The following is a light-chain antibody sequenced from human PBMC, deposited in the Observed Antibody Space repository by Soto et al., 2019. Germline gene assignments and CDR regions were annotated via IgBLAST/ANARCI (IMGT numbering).Light chain of an antibody. CDR1: QSISTF. J-gene: IGKJ1*01. CDR2: DSS. CDR3: QQRSNWPRT. Sequence: EIALKQSPDTLSLSPGERATLSWLASQSISTFLAWFQQKPGQAPRLLIYDSSNRATGIPARFSGSGSGTDFTLTIDSLEPEDFAVYYCQQRSNWPRTFGQGTKVDIK. V-gene: IGKV3-11*01.